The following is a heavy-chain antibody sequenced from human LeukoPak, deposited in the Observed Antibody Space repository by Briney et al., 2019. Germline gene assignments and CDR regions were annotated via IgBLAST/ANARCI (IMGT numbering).Heavy chain of an antibody. Sequence: LRLSCAASGFTXXSYAMHWVRQAPGKGLEWVAVISYDGSNKYYADSVKGRFTISRDNSKNTLYLQMNSLRAEDTAVYYCASSIAAAGTDYWGQGTLVTVSS. CDR2: ISYDGSNK. J-gene: IGHJ4*02. V-gene: IGHV3-30-3*01. CDR1: GFTXXSYA. CDR3: ASSIAAAGTDY. D-gene: IGHD6-13*01.